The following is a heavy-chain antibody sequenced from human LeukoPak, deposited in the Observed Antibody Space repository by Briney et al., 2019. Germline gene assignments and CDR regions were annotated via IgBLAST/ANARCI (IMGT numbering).Heavy chain of an antibody. V-gene: IGHV3-66*01. Sequence: GGSLRLSCAASGFTVSSNYMTWVRQAPGRGLEWGSVIYSGGNTYYADSVKGRFTISRDNSENTLFLQMNSLRAEDTAVYYCARVPYYDLWSGPGYFDYWGQGTLVTVSA. J-gene: IGHJ4*02. CDR2: IYSGGNT. CDR3: ARVPYYDLWSGPGYFDY. D-gene: IGHD3-3*01. CDR1: GFTVSSNY.